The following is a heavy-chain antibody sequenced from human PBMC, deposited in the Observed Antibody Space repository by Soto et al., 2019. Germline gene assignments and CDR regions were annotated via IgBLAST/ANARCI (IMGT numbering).Heavy chain of an antibody. D-gene: IGHD3-9*01. CDR2: LNHEGTYK. V-gene: IGHV3-74*01. CDR1: GFTFRDNW. Sequence: EVQLVESGGGLVQSGGSLRLSCAASGFTFRDNWMHWVRQAPGQGLVWVSRLNHEGTYKSYADSVKGRFTISRDNVKSELYLQMNNLRDEDTAVYYCARGGLAPFDYWGQGTLVTVSS. J-gene: IGHJ4*02. CDR3: ARGGLAPFDY.